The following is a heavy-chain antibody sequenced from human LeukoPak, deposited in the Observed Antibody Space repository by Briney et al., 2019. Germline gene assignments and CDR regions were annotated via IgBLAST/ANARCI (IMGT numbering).Heavy chain of an antibody. D-gene: IGHD4-11*01. CDR3: ARDGSTVTNYYFDY. CDR1: GFTFSSYS. Sequence: GASLRLSCAASGFTFSSYSMNWVRQPPGKGLEWVSSISSSSTYIYYADSVKGRFTISRDNAKNSLYLQMNSLRAEDTAVYYCARDGSTVTNYYFDYWGQGTLVTVSS. J-gene: IGHJ4*02. CDR2: ISSSSTYI. V-gene: IGHV3-21*01.